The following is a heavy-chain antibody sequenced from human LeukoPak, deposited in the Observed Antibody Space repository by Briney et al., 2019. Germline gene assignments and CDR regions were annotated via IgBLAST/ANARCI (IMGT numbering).Heavy chain of an antibody. CDR1: GFTFSSYS. V-gene: IGHV3-21*01. CDR2: ISSSSSYI. D-gene: IGHD3-3*01. Sequence: PGRSLRLSCAASGFTFSSYSMNWVRQAPGKGLEWVSSISSSSSYIYYADSVKGRLTISRDNAKNSLYLQMNSLRAEDTAVYYCARDPYYDFWSGYYDGMAFDIWGQGTMVTVSS. J-gene: IGHJ3*02. CDR3: ARDPYYDFWSGYYDGMAFDI.